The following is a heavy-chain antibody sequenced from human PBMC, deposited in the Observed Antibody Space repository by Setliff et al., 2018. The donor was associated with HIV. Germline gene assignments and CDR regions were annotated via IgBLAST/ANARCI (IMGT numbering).Heavy chain of an antibody. D-gene: IGHD6-19*01. Sequence: PGGSLRLSCAASGFTFSSYWMHWVRQAPGKGLVWVSRINSDGSSTSYADSVKGRFTISRDNAKNTLYLQMTSLRAEDTGLYYCAKAKWLPRNSFYYYMDVWGKGTTVTVSS. J-gene: IGHJ6*03. CDR1: GFTFSSYW. CDR3: AKAKWLPRNSFYYYMDV. V-gene: IGHV3-74*01. CDR2: INSDGSST.